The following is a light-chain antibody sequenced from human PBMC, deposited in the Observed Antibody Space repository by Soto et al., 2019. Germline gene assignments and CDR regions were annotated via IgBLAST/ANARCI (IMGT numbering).Light chain of an antibody. Sequence: QSALTQPPSVSGAPGQRVTISCTGSSSNIGAGYDVHWYQQLPGTAPKLLIYGNSNRPSGVPDRFSGSKSGTSASLAITGLQAEEEADYYCQSYASSLSGWVFGTGTKVTVL. CDR3: QSYASSLSGWV. V-gene: IGLV1-40*01. CDR1: SSNIGAGYD. CDR2: GNS. J-gene: IGLJ1*01.